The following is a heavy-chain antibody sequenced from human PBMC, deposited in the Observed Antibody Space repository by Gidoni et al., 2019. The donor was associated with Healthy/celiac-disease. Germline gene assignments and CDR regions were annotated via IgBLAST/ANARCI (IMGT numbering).Heavy chain of an antibody. V-gene: IGHV3-30-3*01. CDR1: AFTFSSYA. CDR3: AREGVYSRSSVDWFDP. D-gene: IGHD6-6*01. J-gene: IGHJ5*02. Sequence: QVQLVESGGGVVQPGMSLRLSCAASAFTFSSYAMHWVRQAPGKGLEWVAVISYDGNNKYYADSVKGRFTISRDNYKNTLYLQMNSLRAEDKAVYYCAREGVYSRSSVDWFDPWGQGTLVTVSS. CDR2: ISYDGNNK.